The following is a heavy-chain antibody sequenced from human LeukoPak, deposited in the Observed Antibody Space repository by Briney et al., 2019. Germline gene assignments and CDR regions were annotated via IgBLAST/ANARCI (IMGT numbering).Heavy chain of an antibody. CDR1: GGSISSSNYY. CDR2: IYYSGNT. J-gene: IGHJ5*02. D-gene: IGHD6-19*01. Sequence: SEALSLTCAVSGGSISSSNYYWGWIRQPPGQGLEWIGSIYYSGNTYYNPSLKSRVTISVDTSKNQFSLKLSSVTATDTAVYYCARRRAGRDWFDPWGQGTLVTVSS. V-gene: IGHV4-39*01. CDR3: ARRRAGRDWFDP.